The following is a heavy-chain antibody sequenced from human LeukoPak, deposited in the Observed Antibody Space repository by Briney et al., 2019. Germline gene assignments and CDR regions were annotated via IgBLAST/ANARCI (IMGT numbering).Heavy chain of an antibody. J-gene: IGHJ6*02. CDR1: GFTFDDYA. Sequence: PGRSLRLSCAASGFTFDDYAMHWVRQAPGKGLEWVSGISWNSGSIGYADSVKGRFTISRDNAKNSLYLQMNSLRAEDTALYYCAKAVPRYCSSTSCYSNGMDVWGQGTTVTVSS. D-gene: IGHD2-2*01. V-gene: IGHV3-9*01. CDR3: AKAVPRYCSSTSCYSNGMDV. CDR2: ISWNSGSI.